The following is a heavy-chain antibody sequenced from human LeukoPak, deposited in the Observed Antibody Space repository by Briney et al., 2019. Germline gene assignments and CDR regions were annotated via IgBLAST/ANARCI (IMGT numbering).Heavy chain of an antibody. CDR2: IYYSGST. Sequence: SQTLSLTCTVSGGSISSGGYYWSWIRQHPGKGLEWIGYIYYSGSTYYNPSLKRRVIISVDTSNNQFSLKLRSVTAADTAVYYCASSSLGRYDYWGQGTLVTVS. CDR3: ASSSLGRYDY. D-gene: IGHD1-26*01. V-gene: IGHV4-31*03. CDR1: GGSISSGGYY. J-gene: IGHJ4*02.